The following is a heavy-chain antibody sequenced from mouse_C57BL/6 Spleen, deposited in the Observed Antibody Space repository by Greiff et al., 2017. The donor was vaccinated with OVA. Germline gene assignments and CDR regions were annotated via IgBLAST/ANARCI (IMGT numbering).Heavy chain of an antibody. Sequence: QVQLQQPGAELVMPGASVKLSCKASGYTFTSYWMHWVKQRPGQGLEWIGEIDPSDSYTNYNQKFKGKSTLTVDKSSRTAYMQLSSLTSEDSAVYYCARGNFYYYAMDYWGQGTSVTVSS. CDR1: GYTFTSYW. V-gene: IGHV1-69*01. J-gene: IGHJ4*01. CDR3: ARGNFYYYAMDY. D-gene: IGHD2-1*01. CDR2: IDPSDSYT.